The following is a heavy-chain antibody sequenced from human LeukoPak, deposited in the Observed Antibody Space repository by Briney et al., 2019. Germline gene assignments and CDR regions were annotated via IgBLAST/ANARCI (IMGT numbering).Heavy chain of an antibody. D-gene: IGHD5-12*01. V-gene: IGHV4-39*01. CDR3: ATVDIVNYYYGMDV. Sequence: SETLSLTCTVSGGSISSSSYYWGWIRQPPGKGLEWIGSIYYSGSTYYNPSLKSRVTISVDTSKNQFSLKLSSVTAADTAVYYCATVDIVNYYYGMDVWGQGTTVTVSS. CDR2: IYYSGST. CDR1: GGSISSSSYY. J-gene: IGHJ6*02.